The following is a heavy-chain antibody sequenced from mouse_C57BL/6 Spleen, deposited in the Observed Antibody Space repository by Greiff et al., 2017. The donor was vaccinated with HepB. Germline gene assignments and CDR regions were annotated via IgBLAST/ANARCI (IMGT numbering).Heavy chain of an antibody. J-gene: IGHJ1*03. CDR3: ARAWDGYHWYFDV. V-gene: IGHV3-6*01. CDR1: GYSITSGYY. CDR2: ISYDGSN. Sequence: EVKLQESGPGLVKPSQSLSLTCSVTGYSITSGYYWNWIRQFPGNKLEWMGYISYDGSNNYNPSLKNRISITRDTSKNQFFLKLNSVTTEDTATYYCARAWDGYHWYFDVWGTGTTVTVSS. D-gene: IGHD2-3*01.